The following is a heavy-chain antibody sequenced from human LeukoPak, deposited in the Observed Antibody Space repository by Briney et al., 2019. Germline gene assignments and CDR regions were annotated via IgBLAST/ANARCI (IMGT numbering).Heavy chain of an antibody. V-gene: IGHV1-8*03. D-gene: IGHD1-26*01. Sequence: ASVKVSCKASGYTFTSYDINWVRQATGQGLEWMGWMNPNSGNTGYAQKFQGRVTITRNTSISTAYMELSSLRAEDTAVYYCARDLMGWDLHYFDYWGQGTLVTVSS. J-gene: IGHJ4*02. CDR2: MNPNSGNT. CDR3: ARDLMGWDLHYFDY. CDR1: GYTFTSYD.